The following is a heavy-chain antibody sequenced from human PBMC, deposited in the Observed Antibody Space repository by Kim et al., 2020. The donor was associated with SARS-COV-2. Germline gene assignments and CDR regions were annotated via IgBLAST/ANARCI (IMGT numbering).Heavy chain of an antibody. V-gene: IGHV3-15*01. CDR2: IKSKTDCGTT. J-gene: IGHJ3*02. CDR3: TKATYYYDSSGYSSDAFDI. D-gene: IGHD3-22*01. Sequence: GGSLRLSCAASGFTFSNAWMSWVRQAPGKGLEWVGRIKSKTDCGTTDYAAPVKCRFTISRDDSKNMLYLQMNSLKSEDTAVYYCTKATYYYDSSGYSSDAFDIWGQGTMVTVSS. CDR1: GFTFSNAW.